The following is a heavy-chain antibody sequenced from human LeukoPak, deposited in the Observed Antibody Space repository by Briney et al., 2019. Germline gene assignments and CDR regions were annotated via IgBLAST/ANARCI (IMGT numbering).Heavy chain of an antibody. D-gene: IGHD2-2*02. V-gene: IGHV4-34*01. Sequence: SETLSLTCAVYGGSFSGYYWSWIRQPPGKGLEWIGEINHSGSTNYNPSLKSRVTISVDTSKNQFSLKLSSVTAADTAVYYCARARAIVVVPAAIRGHYFDYWGQGTLVTVS. J-gene: IGHJ4*02. CDR1: GGSFSGYY. CDR3: ARARAIVVVPAAIRGHYFDY. CDR2: INHSGST.